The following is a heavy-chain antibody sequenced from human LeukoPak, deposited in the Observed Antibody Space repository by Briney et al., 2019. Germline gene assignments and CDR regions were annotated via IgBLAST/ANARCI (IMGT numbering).Heavy chain of an antibody. Sequence: SETLSLTCTVSGGSISNYFWSWIRQPPGKGLEWIGYIYYSGSTNYNPSLKSRVTISVDTSKNQFSLKLSSVTAADTAVYYCARIDYGDYMVDYWGQGTLVTVSS. CDR2: IYYSGST. CDR1: GGSISNYF. D-gene: IGHD4-17*01. CDR3: ARIDYGDYMVDY. J-gene: IGHJ4*02. V-gene: IGHV4-59*01.